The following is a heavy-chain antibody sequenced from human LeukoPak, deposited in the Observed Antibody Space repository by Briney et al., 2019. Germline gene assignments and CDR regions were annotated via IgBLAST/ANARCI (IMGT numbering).Heavy chain of an antibody. V-gene: IGHV3-30*03. CDR3: ARLEFTSGYGWDGGYYYYYMDV. J-gene: IGHJ6*03. D-gene: IGHD6-19*01. CDR2: ISYDGKVT. Sequence: GESLRLSCAASGFTFSNFGMHWVRQAPGKGLEWVAVISYDGKVTFYADSVKGRFTISRDNAKNSLFLQMNHVRTEDTAVYYCARLEFTSGYGWDGGYYYYYMDVWGKGTTVTVSS. CDR1: GFTFSNFG.